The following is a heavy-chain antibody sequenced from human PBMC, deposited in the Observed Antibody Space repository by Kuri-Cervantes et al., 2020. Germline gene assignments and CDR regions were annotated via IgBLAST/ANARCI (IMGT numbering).Heavy chain of an antibody. J-gene: IGHJ6*02. CDR3: ARDGSSSGYSRYGMDV. D-gene: IGHD3-22*01. V-gene: IGHV3-53*01. CDR2: IYSGGST. Sequence: GESLKISCAASGFTVSSNYMSWVRQAPGKGLEWVSVIYSGGSTYYADSVKGRFTISRDNSKNALYLQMNSLRAEDTAVYYCARDGSSSGYSRYGMDVWGQGTTVTVSS. CDR1: GFTVSSNY.